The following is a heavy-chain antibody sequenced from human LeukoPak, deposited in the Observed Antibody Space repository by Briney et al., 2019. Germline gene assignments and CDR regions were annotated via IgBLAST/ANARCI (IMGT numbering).Heavy chain of an antibody. D-gene: IGHD3-10*01. CDR1: GGSISSYY. V-gene: IGHV4-59*08. CDR2: IYYSGST. CDR3: ARLIPQRYYYGSGSYSGVDP. J-gene: IGHJ5*02. Sequence: SETLSLTCTVSGGSISSYYWSWIRQPPGKGLEWIGYIYYSGSTNYNPSLKSRVTISVDTSKNQFSLKLSSVTAADTAVYYCARLIPQRYYYGSGSYSGVDPWGQGTLVTVSS.